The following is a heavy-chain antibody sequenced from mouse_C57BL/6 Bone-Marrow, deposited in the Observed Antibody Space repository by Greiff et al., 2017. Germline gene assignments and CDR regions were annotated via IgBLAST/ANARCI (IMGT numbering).Heavy chain of an antibody. CDR1: GYTFTSYW. Sequence: VQLQQPGAELVRPGSSVKLSCKASGYTFTSYWMHWVKQRPIQGLEWIGNIDPSDSETHYNQKFKDKATLTVDKSSSTAYMQLSSLTSEDSAVYYGARGLLRHYYYAMDYWGQGTSVTVSS. V-gene: IGHV1-52*01. D-gene: IGHD1-2*01. J-gene: IGHJ4*01. CDR2: IDPSDSET. CDR3: ARGLLRHYYYAMDY.